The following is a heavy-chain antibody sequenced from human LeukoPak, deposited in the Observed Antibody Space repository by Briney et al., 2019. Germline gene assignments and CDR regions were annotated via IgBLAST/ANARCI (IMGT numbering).Heavy chain of an antibody. CDR3: AKDLYSSGWLIDY. V-gene: IGHV3-30*18. CDR1: GFXFSSYG. CDR2: ISYDGSYK. Sequence: GGSLRLSCAASGFXFSSYGIHWVRQAPGKGLEWVAVISYDGSYKFYADSVKGRFTISRDNPKKTLYLQMNSLRVEDTAVYYCAKDLYSSGWLIDYWGQGTLVTVSS. D-gene: IGHD6-19*01. J-gene: IGHJ4*02.